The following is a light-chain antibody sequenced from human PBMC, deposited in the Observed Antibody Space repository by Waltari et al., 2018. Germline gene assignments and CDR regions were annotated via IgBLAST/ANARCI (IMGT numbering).Light chain of an antibody. V-gene: IGLV1-47*01. J-gene: IGLJ1*01. CDR1: NSNIGRNS. CDR3: AAWDDSLSVTYV. Sequence: QSVLTQPPSTSGTPGQTVTISCSGTNSNIGRNSVFWYQQLPGTAPKLLIYRDNRRPSGVPDRFSASKSGTSAALAIRGLRSEDEADYYCAAWDDSLSVTYVFGSGTRVTV. CDR2: RDN.